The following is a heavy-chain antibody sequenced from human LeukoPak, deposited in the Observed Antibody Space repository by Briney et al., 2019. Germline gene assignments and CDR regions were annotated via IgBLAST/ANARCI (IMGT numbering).Heavy chain of an antibody. Sequence: SETLSLTCTVSGDSLNTYYWTWIRQTPGKGLEWIGFVAYSGSSNYNPSLKSRVSISIDTSKNQFSLALTSVTPADTAVYYCARVARGVVTSNWFDPWGQGTLVTVSS. D-gene: IGHD2-21*02. V-gene: IGHV4-59*01. CDR3: ARVARGVVTSNWFDP. CDR2: VAYSGSS. CDR1: GDSLNTYY. J-gene: IGHJ5*02.